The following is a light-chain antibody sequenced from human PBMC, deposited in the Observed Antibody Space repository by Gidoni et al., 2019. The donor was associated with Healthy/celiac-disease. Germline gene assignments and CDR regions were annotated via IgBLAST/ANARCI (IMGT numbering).Light chain of an antibody. V-gene: IGKV1-5*01. J-gene: IGKJ4*01. CDR1: QSISSW. CDR2: DAS. Sequence: GDRVTITCRARQSISSWLAWYQLKPGKAPKFLIYDASSLESGVPSRFSGSGSATEFTLTISSLQPDDFATYYCQQYSSYPLTFGGGTKVEIK. CDR3: QQYSSYPLT.